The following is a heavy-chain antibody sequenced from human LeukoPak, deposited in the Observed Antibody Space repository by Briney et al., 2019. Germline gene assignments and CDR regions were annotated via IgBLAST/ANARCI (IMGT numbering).Heavy chain of an antibody. J-gene: IGHJ3*02. V-gene: IGHV4-59*11. CDR1: DDSLSSHY. D-gene: IGHD4-17*01. Sequence: ASETLSLTCAVSDDSLSSHYWTWIPQPPGKGLEWIGYISYIGSTNYNPSLKSRVTISIDTSKNQFSLKLSSVTAADTAVYYCARDLVTVTKGFDIWGQGTMVSVSS. CDR3: ARDLVTVTKGFDI. CDR2: ISYIGST.